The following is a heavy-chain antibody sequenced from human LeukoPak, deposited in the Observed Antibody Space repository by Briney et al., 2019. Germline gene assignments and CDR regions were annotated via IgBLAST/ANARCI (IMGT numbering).Heavy chain of an antibody. J-gene: IGHJ4*02. CDR2: IWSDGINQ. D-gene: IGHD4-11*01. Sequence: GGSLRLSCAAAGFTFSDDGMHSVREAPGKGLEWGGVIWSDGINQYDGASVKGRFTISRDDSGNTVYLQMNRLRPEDTGVYYCAKDAQRGFDYSNSLEYWGQGTPVTVST. CDR1: GFTFSDDG. V-gene: IGHV3-33*06. CDR3: AKDAQRGFDYSNSLEY.